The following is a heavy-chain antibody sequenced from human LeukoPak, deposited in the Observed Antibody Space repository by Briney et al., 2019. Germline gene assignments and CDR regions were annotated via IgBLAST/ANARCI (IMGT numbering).Heavy chain of an antibody. V-gene: IGHV5-51*01. CDR2: IYPGDSDT. CDR1: GYSFTSYW. CDR3: ARHKRSPLYFAY. D-gene: IGHD2-15*01. Sequence: KCGESLKISCKGSGYSFTSYWIGWVRQMPGKGLEWMVIIYPGDSDTRYSPSFQGQVTISADKSTSPAYLQWSSLKASDTAMYYCARHKRSPLYFAYWGQGTLVTVSS. J-gene: IGHJ4*02.